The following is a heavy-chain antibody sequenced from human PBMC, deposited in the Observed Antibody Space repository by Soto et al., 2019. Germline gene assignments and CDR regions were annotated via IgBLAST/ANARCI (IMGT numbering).Heavy chain of an antibody. CDR1: GGSITDYS. D-gene: IGHD1-7*01. CDR3: AWESGENWSYEAY. CDR2: ISATGKN. V-gene: IGHV4-4*07. Sequence: QVQLQESGPGRVKPSETLSLTCSVSGGSITDYSWNWIRQSAGKGLEWIGRISATGKNQVYPSLQSRVTMSLDTSKNQFSLKLTSVTAADTALYYCAWESGENWSYEAYWGQGTLVTVSS. J-gene: IGHJ4*02.